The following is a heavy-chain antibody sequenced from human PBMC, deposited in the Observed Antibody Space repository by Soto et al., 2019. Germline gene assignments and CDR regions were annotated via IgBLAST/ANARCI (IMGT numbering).Heavy chain of an antibody. CDR1: GFTFSSYW. D-gene: IGHD1-26*01. CDR3: ARDHIVGATNFDD. CDR2: IKQDESEK. J-gene: IGHJ4*02. Sequence: EVQLVESGGGLVQPGGSLRLSCAASGFTFSSYWMSWVRQAPGKGLEWVANIKQDESEKYYVDSVKGRFTISRDNAKNSLYLQMNGLRAEDAAVYYCARDHIVGATNFDDWGQGTLVTVSS. V-gene: IGHV3-7*01.